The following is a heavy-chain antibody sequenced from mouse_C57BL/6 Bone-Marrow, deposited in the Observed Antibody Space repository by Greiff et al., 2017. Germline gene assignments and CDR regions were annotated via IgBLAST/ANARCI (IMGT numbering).Heavy chain of an antibody. V-gene: IGHV1-19*01. J-gene: IGHJ1*03. Sequence: EVQLQQSGPVLVKPGASVKMSCKASGYTFTDYYMNWVKQSHGKSLEWIGVINPYNGGTSYNQKFKGKATLTVDKSSSTAYMELNSLTSEDSAVYYCARNGSSSYWYFDVWGTGTTVTVSS. D-gene: IGHD1-1*01. CDR2: INPYNGGT. CDR3: ARNGSSSYWYFDV. CDR1: GYTFTDYY.